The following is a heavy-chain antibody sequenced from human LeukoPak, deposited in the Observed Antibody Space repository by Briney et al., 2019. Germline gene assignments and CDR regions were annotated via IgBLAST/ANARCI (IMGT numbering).Heavy chain of an antibody. V-gene: IGHV4-59*12. CDR2: IYYSGST. D-gene: IGHD6-19*01. J-gene: IGHJ4*02. Sequence: PSETLSLTCTVSGGSISSNYWSWIRQPPGKGLEWIGYIYYSGSTNYNPSLKSRVTISVDTSKNQFSLKLSSVTAADTAVYYCARGQVGRAGTFRIWAYFDHWGQGTLVIVSS. CDR1: GGSISSNY. CDR3: ARGQVGRAGTFRIWAYFDH.